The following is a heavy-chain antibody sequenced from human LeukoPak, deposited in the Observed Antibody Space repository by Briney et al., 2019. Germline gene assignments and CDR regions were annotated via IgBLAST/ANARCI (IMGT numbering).Heavy chain of an antibody. CDR2: ISAYNGNT. CDR3: ARDATRIAAAGTAGY. J-gene: IGHJ4*02. CDR1: GYTFTSYG. Sequence: GASVKVSCKASGYTFTSYGMSWVRQAPGQGLAWMGWISAYNGNTNYAQKLQGRVTMTTDTSTSTAYMELRSLRSDDTAVYYCARDATRIAAAGTAGYWGQGTLVTVSS. D-gene: IGHD6-13*01. V-gene: IGHV1-18*01.